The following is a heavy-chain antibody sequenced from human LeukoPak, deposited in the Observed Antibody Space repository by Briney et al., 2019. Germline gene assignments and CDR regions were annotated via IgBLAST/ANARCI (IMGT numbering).Heavy chain of an antibody. V-gene: IGHV1-8*01. CDR2: MNPNSGNT. CDR3: AREDGWREKRPTTYDY. J-gene: IGHJ4*02. Sequence: ASVKVSCKASGYTFTSYDINWVRQATGQGLEWMGWMNPNSGNTGYAQKFQGRVTMTRNTSISTAYMELSSLRSEDTAVYYYAREDGWREKRPTTYDYWGQGTLVTVSS. CDR1: GYTFTSYD. D-gene: IGHD5-24*01.